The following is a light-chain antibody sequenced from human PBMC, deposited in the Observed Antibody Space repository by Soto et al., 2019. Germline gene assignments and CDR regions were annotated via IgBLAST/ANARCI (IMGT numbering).Light chain of an antibody. CDR3: QQLDRYPFT. CDR2: SAS. V-gene: IGKV1-9*01. CDR1: LGIRGY. Sequence: DIQLTQSPSFLSASVVDRVTITFRASLGIRGYLAWYQQKPGRVPRLLIYSASTLQSGVPSRFSGSGSGTEFTLTISSLQPEDFASYYCQQLDRYPFTFGGGTKVDIK. J-gene: IGKJ4*01.